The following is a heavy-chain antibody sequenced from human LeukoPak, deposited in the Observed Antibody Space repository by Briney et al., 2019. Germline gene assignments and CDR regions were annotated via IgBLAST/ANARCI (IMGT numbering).Heavy chain of an antibody. Sequence: NPSETLSLTCTVSGGSISSSSDYWGWIRQPPGKGLEWIGSIYYSGSTYYNPSLKSRVTISVDTSKNQFSLRLSSVTAADTAVYYCARPYLRGTVVNNWFDPWGQGTLVTVSS. V-gene: IGHV4-39*01. CDR3: ARPYLRGTVVNNWFDP. CDR1: GGSISSSSDY. D-gene: IGHD4-23*01. CDR2: IYYSGST. J-gene: IGHJ5*02.